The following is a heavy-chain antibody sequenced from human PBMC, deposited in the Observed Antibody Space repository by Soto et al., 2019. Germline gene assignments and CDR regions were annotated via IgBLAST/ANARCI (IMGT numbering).Heavy chain of an antibody. D-gene: IGHD3-3*01. J-gene: IGHJ4*02. CDR1: GFTFSSYA. V-gene: IGHV3-23*01. CDR2: ISGSGGST. Sequence: GGSLRLSCAASGFTFSSYAMSWVRQAPGKGLEWVSAISGSGGSTYYADSVKGRFTISRDNSKNTLYLQMNSLRAEDTAVYYCAKRENYDFWSGWSSGYYFDYWGQGTLVTVSS. CDR3: AKRENYDFWSGWSSGYYFDY.